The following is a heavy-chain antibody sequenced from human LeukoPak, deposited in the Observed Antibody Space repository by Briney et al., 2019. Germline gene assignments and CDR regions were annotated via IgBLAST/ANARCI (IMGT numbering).Heavy chain of an antibody. CDR1: GGSISSYY. V-gene: IGHV4-59*08. Sequence: PSDTLSLTCTVSGGSISSYYWRWLRQPPGKGLEWFGYIYYSGSTNYNPSLKSRVTISVDTSKNQFSLKLSSVTAADTAVYYCARHVSSSGWYLYYFDYWGQGTLVTVSS. CDR2: IYYSGST. J-gene: IGHJ4*02. D-gene: IGHD6-19*01. CDR3: ARHVSSSGWYLYYFDY.